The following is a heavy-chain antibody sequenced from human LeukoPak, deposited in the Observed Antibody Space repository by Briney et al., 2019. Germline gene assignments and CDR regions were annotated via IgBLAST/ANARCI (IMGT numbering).Heavy chain of an antibody. J-gene: IGHJ4*02. D-gene: IGHD2-21*02. CDR3: AKHRRSTLVTAYFDS. V-gene: IGHV3-23*01. Sequence: GGSLRLSCAGSGFTFSTYAMNFAMSWVRQAPGKGLEWVSTISSNGVSTYYADSVKGRFTISRDNSKNTLYLQLNSLRVDDAAIYYCAKHRRSTLVTAYFDSWGQGTLVTVSS. CDR1: GFTFSTYA. CDR2: ISSNGVST.